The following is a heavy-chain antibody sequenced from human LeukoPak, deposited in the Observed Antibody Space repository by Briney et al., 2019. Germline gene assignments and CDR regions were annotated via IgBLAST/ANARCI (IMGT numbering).Heavy chain of an antibody. CDR2: ISPNNGNT. CDR3: TRVRNSNNWWGPFDI. CDR1: GYTFGTSS. V-gene: IGHV1-18*01. Sequence: ASVKVSCKAFGYTFGTSSISWVRQAPGQRLEWMGWISPNNGNTQYAQGVQGGVTMTTDTSRSTAYMELRSLRSDDTAVYYCTRVRNSNNWWGPFDIWGQGTMVTVSS. J-gene: IGHJ3*02. D-gene: IGHD1-1*01.